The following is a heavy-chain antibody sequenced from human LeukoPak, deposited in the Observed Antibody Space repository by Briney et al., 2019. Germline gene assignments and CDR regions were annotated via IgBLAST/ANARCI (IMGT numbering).Heavy chain of an antibody. CDR1: GGSISSTDNS. V-gene: IGHV4-30-4*01. CDR2: IYNSGTT. CDR3: ARATYYHGSGPYPWFDP. D-gene: IGHD3-10*01. J-gene: IGHJ5*02. Sequence: SQTLSLTCTVSGGSISSTDNSWTWIRQPPGKGLEWIGDIYNSGTTKYNPSLRSRVTISPDTSENQLSLELRSVTAADTAVYYCARATYYHGSGPYPWFDPWGQGTQVTVSS.